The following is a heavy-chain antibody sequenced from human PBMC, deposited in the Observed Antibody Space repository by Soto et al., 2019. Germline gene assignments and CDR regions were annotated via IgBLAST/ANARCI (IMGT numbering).Heavy chain of an antibody. J-gene: IGHJ6*04. D-gene: IGHD6-6*01. V-gene: IGHV5-51*01. CDR1: GYSFASYW. CDR2: IYPGDSDT. Sequence: PGESLKISCQGSGYSFASYWIGWVRQMPGKDLEWMGIIYPGDSDTRYSPSFQGQVTISADKSLRTACLQWTSLKASDTALYYCAKSASIARYYGMDVWGKGNTVTVSS. CDR3: AKSASIARYYGMDV.